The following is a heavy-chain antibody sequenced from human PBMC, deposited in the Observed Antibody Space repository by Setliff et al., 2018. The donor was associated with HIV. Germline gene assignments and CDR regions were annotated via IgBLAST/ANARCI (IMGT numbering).Heavy chain of an antibody. J-gene: IGHJ4*02. CDR2: INTHTGNP. CDR1: GYTFTSYG. V-gene: IGHV7-4-1*02. Sequence: ASVKVSCKASGYTFTSYGMNWVRQAPGQGLEWMGWINTHTGNPTYAQDFTGRLVFSLDTSVSTAYLQISSLKAEDIAVYYCARDGYYYDSSGHLAYYFDYWGQGTLVTVSS. CDR3: ARDGYYYDSSGHLAYYFDY. D-gene: IGHD3-22*01.